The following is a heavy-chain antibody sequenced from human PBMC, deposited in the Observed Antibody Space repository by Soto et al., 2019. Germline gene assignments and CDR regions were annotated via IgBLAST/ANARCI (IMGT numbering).Heavy chain of an antibody. CDR3: ATKRGSSWYFDY. V-gene: IGHV4-34*01. D-gene: IGHD6-13*01. Sequence: KASETLSLTCAVYGGSFSGYYWSWIRQPPGKGLEWIGEINHSGSTNYNPSLKSRVTISVDTSKNQFSLKLSSVTAADTAVYYCATKRGSSWYFDYWGQGTLVTVSS. CDR2: INHSGST. J-gene: IGHJ4*02. CDR1: GGSFSGYY.